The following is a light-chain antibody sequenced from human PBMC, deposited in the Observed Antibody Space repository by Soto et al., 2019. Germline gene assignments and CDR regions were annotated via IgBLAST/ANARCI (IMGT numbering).Light chain of an antibody. J-gene: IGLJ1*01. V-gene: IGLV2-14*01. CDR1: SSDVGGYNY. CDR3: NSYTTSSTYV. CDR2: DVS. Sequence: QSVLTQPASVSGSTGQPITISCTETSSDVGGYNYVSWYQQHPGKAPKVMIYDVSNRPSGVSNRFSGSKSGNTASLTISGLQAEDEADYYCNSYTTSSTYVFGTGTKVTVL.